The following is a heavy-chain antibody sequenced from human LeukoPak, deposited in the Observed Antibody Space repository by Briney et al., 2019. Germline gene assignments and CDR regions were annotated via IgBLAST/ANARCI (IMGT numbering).Heavy chain of an antibody. CDR3: AKDPAGGGFRFGYLDY. CDR2: ISGSGGST. D-gene: IGHD5-18*01. J-gene: IGHJ4*02. CDR1: GFTFSSYA. V-gene: IGHV3-23*01. Sequence: GGSLRLSCAASGFTFSSYAMSWVRQAPGKGLEWVSAISGSGGSTYYADSVKGRFTISRDNSKNTLYLQMNSLRAEDTAVYYCAKDPAGGGFRFGYLDYWGQGTLVTVSS.